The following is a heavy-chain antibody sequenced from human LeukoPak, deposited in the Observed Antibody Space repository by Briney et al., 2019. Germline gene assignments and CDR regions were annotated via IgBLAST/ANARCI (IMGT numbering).Heavy chain of an antibody. CDR3: ARAKESTIFGVVIYLDAFDI. D-gene: IGHD3-3*01. Sequence: SETLSLTCTVFGDSITGYYWSWIRQPAGKGLEWIGRIYTSGNTDYNPSLRSRVTMSVDTSKNQFSLKLSSVTAADTAVYYCARAKESTIFGVVIYLDAFDIWGQGTMVTVSS. J-gene: IGHJ3*02. CDR2: IYTSGNT. V-gene: IGHV4-4*07. CDR1: GDSITGYY.